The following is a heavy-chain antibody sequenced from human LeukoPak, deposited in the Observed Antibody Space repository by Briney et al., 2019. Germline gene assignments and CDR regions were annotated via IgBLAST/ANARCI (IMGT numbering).Heavy chain of an antibody. D-gene: IGHD2-2*01. Sequence: GGPLRLSCAASGFTFSSYAMSWVRQAPGKGLEWVSAISGSGGSTYYADSVKGRFSISRDNSKNTLYLQMNSLRAEDTAVYYCSSTSLAWAGFDYWGQGTLVTVSS. J-gene: IGHJ4*02. CDR3: SSTSLAWAGFDY. V-gene: IGHV3-23*01. CDR2: ISGSGGST. CDR1: GFTFSSYA.